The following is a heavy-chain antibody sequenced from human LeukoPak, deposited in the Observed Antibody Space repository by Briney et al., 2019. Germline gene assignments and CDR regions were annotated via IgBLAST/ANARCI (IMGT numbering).Heavy chain of an antibody. J-gene: IGHJ4*02. CDR1: GYTLTGYY. D-gene: IGHD3-3*01. V-gene: IGHV1-2*02. CDR3: ARDGASGYFADY. Sequence: VASVKVSCKASGYTLTGYYMHWVRQAPGQGLEWMGWINPNSGGTNYAQKFQGRVTMTRDTSISTAYMELSRLGSDDTAVYYCARDGASGYFADYWGQGTLVTVSS. CDR2: INPNSGGT.